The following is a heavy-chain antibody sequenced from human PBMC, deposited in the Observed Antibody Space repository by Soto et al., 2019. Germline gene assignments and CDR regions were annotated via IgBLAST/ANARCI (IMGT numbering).Heavy chain of an antibody. CDR1: GFTFSSYG. J-gene: IGHJ4*02. V-gene: IGHV3-23*01. Sequence: GGSLRLSCAASGFTFSSYGMHWVRQAPGKGLEWVSLVSATAGTTYYTDSVKGRFTISRDNSRNTVYLQMNSLRADDTAVYYCAKDRLGGGFDYWGQGTLVTVSS. CDR3: AKDRLGGGFDY. D-gene: IGHD3-16*01. CDR2: VSATAGTT.